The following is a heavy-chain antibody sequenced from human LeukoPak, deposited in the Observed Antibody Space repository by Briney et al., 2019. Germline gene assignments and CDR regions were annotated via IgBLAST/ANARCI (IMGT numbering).Heavy chain of an antibody. CDR3: ASQRGYCSGGSCYLDAFDI. V-gene: IGHV4-34*01. CDR1: GGSFSGYY. Sequence: SETLSLTCAVYGGSFSGYYWSWIRQPPGKGLEWIGEINHSGSTNYNPSLKSRVTISVDTSKNQFSLKLSSVTAADTAVYYCASQRGYCSGGSCYLDAFDIWGQGTMVTVSS. J-gene: IGHJ3*02. D-gene: IGHD2-15*01. CDR2: INHSGST.